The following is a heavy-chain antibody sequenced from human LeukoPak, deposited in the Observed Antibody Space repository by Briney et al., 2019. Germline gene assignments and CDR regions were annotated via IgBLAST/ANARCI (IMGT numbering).Heavy chain of an antibody. CDR1: GGSINTYY. Sequence: SETLSLTCTVSGGSINTYYWRWLRQPPGKGLEWIGFISYSGSTNYNPSLKGRLTISLDTSKNQFSLKLTSVTPADTAVYYCARHDHGYSSGRFDYWGQGTLVTVSS. CDR2: ISYSGST. D-gene: IGHD5-18*01. V-gene: IGHV4-59*01. CDR3: ARHDHGYSSGRFDY. J-gene: IGHJ4*02.